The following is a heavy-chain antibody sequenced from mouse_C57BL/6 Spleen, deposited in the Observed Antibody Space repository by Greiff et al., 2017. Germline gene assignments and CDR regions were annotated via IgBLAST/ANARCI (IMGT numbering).Heavy chain of an antibody. CDR1: GYTFTTYP. D-gene: IGHD1-1*01. V-gene: IGHV1-47*01. J-gene: IGHJ1*03. CDR2: FHPYNDDT. CDR3: ARMRPYYYGSSYWYFDV. Sequence: VQLQQSGAELVKPGASVKMSCKASGYTFTTYPIEWMKQNHGKSLEWIGNFHPYNDDTKYNEKFKGKATLTVEKSSSTVYLELSRLTSDDSAVYYCARMRPYYYGSSYWYFDVWGTGTTVTVSS.